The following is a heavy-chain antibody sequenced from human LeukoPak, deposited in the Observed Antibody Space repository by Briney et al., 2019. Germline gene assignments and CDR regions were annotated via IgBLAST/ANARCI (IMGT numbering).Heavy chain of an antibody. CDR2: ISSSGSTI. Sequence: PGGSLRLSCAASGFTFSDYYMSWIRQAPGKGLEWVSYISSSGSTIYYADSVNGRFTISRDNAKNSLYLQMNSLRAEDTAVYYCARWSYSSGWFIDNWGQGTLVTVSS. V-gene: IGHV3-11*04. J-gene: IGHJ4*02. CDR1: GFTFSDYY. D-gene: IGHD6-19*01. CDR3: ARWSYSSGWFIDN.